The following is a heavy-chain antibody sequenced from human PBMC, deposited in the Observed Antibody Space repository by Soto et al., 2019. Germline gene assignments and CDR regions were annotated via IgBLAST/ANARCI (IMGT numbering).Heavy chain of an antibody. CDR2: IYSGGST. Sequence: EVQLVESGGGLVQPGGSLRLSCAASGFTVSSNYMSWVRQAPGKGLEWVSVIYSGGSTYYADSVKGRFTISRDNSKNTLYLQMNSLRAEDTAVYYCARDLPSSGGGCCFDYWGQGTLVTVSS. CDR3: ARDLPSSGGGCCFDY. CDR1: GFTVSSNY. V-gene: IGHV3-66*01. J-gene: IGHJ4*02. D-gene: IGHD2-15*01.